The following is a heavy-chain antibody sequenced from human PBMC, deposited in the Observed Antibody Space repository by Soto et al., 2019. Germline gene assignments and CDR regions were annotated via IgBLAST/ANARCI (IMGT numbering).Heavy chain of an antibody. D-gene: IGHD3-10*01. CDR3: ARGSKPDRITMVRGVMGAFDI. V-gene: IGHV3-48*01. Sequence: GGSLRLSCAASGFTFSSYSMNWVRQAPGKGLEWVSYISSSSSTIYYADSVKGRFTISRDNTKNSLYLQMNSLRAEDTAVYYCARGSKPDRITMVRGVMGAFDIWGQGTMVTVSS. CDR2: ISSSSSTI. J-gene: IGHJ3*02. CDR1: GFTFSSYS.